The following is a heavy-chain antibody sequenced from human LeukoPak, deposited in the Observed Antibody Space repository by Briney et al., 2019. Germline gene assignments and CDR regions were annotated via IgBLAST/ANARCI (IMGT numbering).Heavy chain of an antibody. Sequence: PGGSLRLSCAASGFTVSSTYMSWVRQAPGKGLEWVSVIYSGGSTYYADSVKGRFIISRDSSKNTLYLQLNSLRAEDTAVYYCARASYSHAFDIWGQGTMVTVSS. CDR2: IYSGGST. D-gene: IGHD1-26*01. J-gene: IGHJ3*02. CDR1: GFTVSSTY. CDR3: ARASYSHAFDI. V-gene: IGHV3-66*02.